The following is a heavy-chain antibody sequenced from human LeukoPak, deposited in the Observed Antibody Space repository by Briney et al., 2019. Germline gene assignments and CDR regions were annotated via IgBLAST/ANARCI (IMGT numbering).Heavy chain of an antibody. CDR2: IQQDGSEK. V-gene: IGHV3-7*03. D-gene: IGHD2-2*01. CDR3: ASHVRYCTSTNCYQDAFDI. CDR1: GFTFSSYW. Sequence: GGSLRLSCAASGFTFSSYWMGWVRQAPGKGLEWVANIQQDGSEKHYVDSVKGRFTISRDNAKNSLYLQMNSLRAEDTAVNYCASHVRYCTSTNCYQDAFDIWGQGTMVTVSS. J-gene: IGHJ3*02.